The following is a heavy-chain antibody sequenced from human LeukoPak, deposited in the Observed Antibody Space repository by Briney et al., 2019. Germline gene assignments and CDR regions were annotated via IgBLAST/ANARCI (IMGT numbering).Heavy chain of an antibody. J-gene: IGHJ4*02. CDR2: IYPGDSDT. CDR3: ATYSYGTIYHFDY. D-gene: IGHD5-18*01. V-gene: IGHV5-51*01. CDR1: GYSFTSYW. Sequence: GESLKISCKGSGYSFTSYWIGWVRQMPGKGLEWMGFIYPGDSDTRYSPSFQGQVTISADKSISTAYLQWSSLKASDTAMYYCATYSYGTIYHFDYWGQGTMVTVSS.